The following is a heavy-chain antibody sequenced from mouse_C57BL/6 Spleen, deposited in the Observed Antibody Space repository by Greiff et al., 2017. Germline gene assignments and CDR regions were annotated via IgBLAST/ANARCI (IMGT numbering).Heavy chain of an antibody. Sequence: VQLQESGPELVKPGASVKISCKASGYAFSSSWMNWVKQRPGKGPEWIGRIYPGDGDTTYNGKFKGKATLTADKSSSTAYMQLSSLPSEDSAVYFCAIEVTTGDYYAMDYWGQGTSVTVSS. CDR1: GYAFSSSW. CDR2: IYPGDGDT. CDR3: AIEVTTGDYYAMDY. V-gene: IGHV1-82*01. D-gene: IGHD2-2*01. J-gene: IGHJ4*01.